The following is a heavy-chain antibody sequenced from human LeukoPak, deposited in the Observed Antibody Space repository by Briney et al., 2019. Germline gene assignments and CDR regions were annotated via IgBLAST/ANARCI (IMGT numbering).Heavy chain of an antibody. D-gene: IGHD5-18*01. CDR1: GFTFSSYA. CDR3: XXXLLYSYGSVDY. CDR2: ISGSGGST. Sequence: GGSLRLSCAASGFTFSSYAMSWVRQAPGKGLEWVSAISGSGGSTYYADSVKGRFTISRDNSKNTLYLQMNSLRAEDTAVYYXXXXLLYSYGSVDYWGQGTLVTVSS. V-gene: IGHV3-23*01. J-gene: IGHJ4*02.